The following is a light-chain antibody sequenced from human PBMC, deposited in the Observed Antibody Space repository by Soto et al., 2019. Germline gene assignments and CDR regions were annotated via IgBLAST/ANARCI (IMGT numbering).Light chain of an antibody. Sequence: EIGMTQSPATLSLSPGERATLSCRASQSVNSDLAWYQQKPGQAPRLLIYGASTRAAGVPARFTGSGSETEFTLTISSLQSEDYAVYYCQHYNNWPPYTFGQGTKLEIK. J-gene: IGKJ2*01. CDR3: QHYNNWPPYT. CDR2: GAS. V-gene: IGKV3-15*01. CDR1: QSVNSD.